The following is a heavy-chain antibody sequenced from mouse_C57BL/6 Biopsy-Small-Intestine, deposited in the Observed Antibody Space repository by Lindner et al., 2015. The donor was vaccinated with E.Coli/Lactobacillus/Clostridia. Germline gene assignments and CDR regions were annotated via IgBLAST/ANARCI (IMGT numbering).Heavy chain of an antibody. CDR1: GYSFTRYY. D-gene: IGHD6-1*01. V-gene: IGHV1S12*01. J-gene: IGHJ4*01. CDR3: ARHLDSDHDFRSASGADDY. Sequence: SVKVSCKASGYSFTRYYIHWVRQAPGQGLEWMGIINPSVGRTTYAQKFQDRLTMTRDTSSNTVYMELSSLRSEDTAVYYCARHLDSDHDFRSASGADDYWGQGTLVTVSS. CDR2: INPSVGRT.